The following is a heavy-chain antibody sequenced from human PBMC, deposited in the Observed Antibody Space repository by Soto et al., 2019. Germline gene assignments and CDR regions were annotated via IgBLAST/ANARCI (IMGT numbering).Heavy chain of an antibody. D-gene: IGHD2-2*01. CDR3: ARRGWGYCSSTRCPGGFDH. CDR2: IYYSGST. J-gene: IGHJ5*02. CDR1: GGSISSSSYY. Sequence: PSETLSLTCTVSGGSISSSSYYWGWIRQPPGKGLEWIGSIYYSGSTYYNPSLKSRVTISVDTSKNQFSLKLSSVTAADTAVYYCARRGWGYCSSTRCPGGFDHWGQGTLVTVSS. V-gene: IGHV4-39*01.